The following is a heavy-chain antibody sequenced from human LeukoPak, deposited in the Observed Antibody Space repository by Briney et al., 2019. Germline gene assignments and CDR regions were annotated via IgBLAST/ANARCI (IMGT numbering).Heavy chain of an antibody. Sequence: GGSLRLSCAASGFTFSDYYMSWIRQAPGKGLEWVSYISSSSSTIYYADSVKGRFTISRDNAKNSLYLQMNSLRAEDTAVYYCARNSAGIVGATVGEIDYWGQGTLVTVSS. CDR2: ISSSSSTI. CDR1: GFTFSDYY. J-gene: IGHJ4*02. D-gene: IGHD1-26*01. CDR3: ARNSAGIVGATVGEIDY. V-gene: IGHV3-11*04.